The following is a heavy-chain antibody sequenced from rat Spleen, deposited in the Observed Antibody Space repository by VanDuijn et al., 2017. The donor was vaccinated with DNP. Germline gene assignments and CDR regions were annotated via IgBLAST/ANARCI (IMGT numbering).Heavy chain of an antibody. V-gene: IGHV5-25*01. CDR2: IHSDGGNT. CDR1: GFTFSDYY. CDR3: ASDAGGPFDY. J-gene: IGHJ2*01. D-gene: IGHD1-11*01. Sequence: EVQLVESGGGLVQPGRSLKLSCAASGFTFSDYYMAWVRQAPTKGLEWVASIHSDGGNTYYRDSVKGRFTISRDNTKNTLQLQMNNLRSEDTATYYCASDAGGPFDYWGQGVMVTVSS.